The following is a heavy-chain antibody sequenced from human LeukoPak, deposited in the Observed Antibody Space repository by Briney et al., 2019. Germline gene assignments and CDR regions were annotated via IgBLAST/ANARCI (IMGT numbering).Heavy chain of an antibody. J-gene: IGHJ5*02. CDR3: ARDRIPTSSGWYGWFDP. Sequence: PSETLSLTCAVYGGSFSGYYWSWVRQPPGKGLEWIGEINHSGSTNYNPSLKSRVTISVDTSKNQFSLKLSSVTAADTAVYYCARDRIPTSSGWYGWFDPWGQGTLVTVSS. CDR2: INHSGST. V-gene: IGHV4-34*01. CDR1: GGSFSGYY. D-gene: IGHD6-19*01.